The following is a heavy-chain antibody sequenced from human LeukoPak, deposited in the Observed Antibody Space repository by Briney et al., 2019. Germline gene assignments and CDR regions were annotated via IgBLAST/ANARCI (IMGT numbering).Heavy chain of an antibody. J-gene: IGHJ4*02. CDR1: GLTFSSSW. CDR2: ISPDGNKK. V-gene: IGHV3-7*01. CDR3: ARDLAYSRLDY. Sequence: PGGSLRLSCAVSGLTFSSSWMDWVRQAPGKGLEWVASISPDGNKKYSADSVKGRFTISGDNAENSLYLQMNSLRVEDTAFYYCARDLAYSRLDYWGQGMLVTVSS. D-gene: IGHD5-18*01.